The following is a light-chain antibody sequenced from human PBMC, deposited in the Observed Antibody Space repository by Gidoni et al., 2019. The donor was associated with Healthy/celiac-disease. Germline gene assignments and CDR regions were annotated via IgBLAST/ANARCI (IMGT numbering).Light chain of an antibody. CDR3: QQLNSYPWT. Sequence: IQLTQSPSSLSASVGARVTITCRASQGISSYLASYQQKPGKAPKLLIYSASTLQSAVPSRCSGSGSGTDFTLTISSLQPEDFVTDYCQQLNSYPWTFGQGTKVEIK. CDR2: SAS. CDR1: QGISSY. V-gene: IGKV1-9*01. J-gene: IGKJ1*01.